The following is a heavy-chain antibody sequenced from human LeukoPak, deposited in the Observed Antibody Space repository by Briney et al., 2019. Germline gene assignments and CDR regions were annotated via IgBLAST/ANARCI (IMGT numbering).Heavy chain of an antibody. CDR2: IYYSGST. V-gene: IGHV4-59*08. J-gene: IGHJ6*03. D-gene: IGHD4-17*01. CDR1: GGSISSYY. CDR3: ARSPHDYGDSQGYYYYMDV. Sequence: SESLSLTCTVSGGSISSYYWSWIRQPPGKGLEWMGYIYYSGSTNYNPSLKSRVTISVDTSKNQFSLKLSSVTAADTAVYYCARSPHDYGDSQGYYYYMDVWGKGTTVTVSS.